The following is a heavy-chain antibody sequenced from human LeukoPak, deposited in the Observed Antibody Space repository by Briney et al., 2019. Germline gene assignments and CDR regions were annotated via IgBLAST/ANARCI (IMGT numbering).Heavy chain of an antibody. CDR3: ARDIDNGDYVVY. CDR2: IGSSGDIT. CDR1: GFTFVNYG. D-gene: IGHD4-17*01. J-gene: IGHJ4*02. V-gene: IGHV3-23*01. Sequence: GGSLRLSCVVSGFTFVNYGFHWVRQAPGMGLEWVSSIGSSGDITYYADSVKGRFTISRDNSKNTLYLQMNSLRAEDTAVYYCARDIDNGDYVVYWGQGTLVTVSS.